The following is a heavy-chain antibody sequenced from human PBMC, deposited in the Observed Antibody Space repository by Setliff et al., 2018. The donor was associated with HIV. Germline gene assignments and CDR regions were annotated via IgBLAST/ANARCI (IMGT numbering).Heavy chain of an antibody. CDR3: ASQIAVGI. D-gene: IGHD6-19*01. CDR2: FRGDDRTT. V-gene: IGHV3-74*01. CDR1: GFTLTSSW. Sequence: GGSLRLSCAVSGFTLTSSWIHWVRQAPGKGLVWVSRFRGDDRTTNYADSVKGRFTFSSDNAKNTVYLQMDALRAEDTAVYYCASQIAVGIWGQGTMVTVSS. J-gene: IGHJ3*02.